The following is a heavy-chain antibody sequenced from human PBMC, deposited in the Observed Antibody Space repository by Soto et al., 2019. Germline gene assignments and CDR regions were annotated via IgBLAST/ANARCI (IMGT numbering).Heavy chain of an antibody. CDR3: AKDRLKLAPHYFDY. V-gene: IGHV3-23*01. Sequence: GGSLRLSCAASGFTFSSYAMGWVRQAPGKGLEWVSAISGGGVSTYYADSVKGRFTISRDNSKNTLYLQMNSLRAEDTAVYYCAKDRLKLAPHYFDYWGQGTLVTVSS. D-gene: IGHD6-13*01. J-gene: IGHJ4*02. CDR2: ISGGGVST. CDR1: GFTFSSYA.